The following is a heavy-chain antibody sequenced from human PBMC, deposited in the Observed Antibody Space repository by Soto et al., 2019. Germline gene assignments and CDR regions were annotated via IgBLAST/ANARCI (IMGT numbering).Heavy chain of an antibody. J-gene: IGHJ5*02. CDR2: IIPILGIA. V-gene: IGHV1-69*04. D-gene: IGHD3-10*01. Sequence: SVKVSCKASGGTFSSYTISWVRQAPGQGLEWMGRIIPILGIANYAQKFQGRVTITADKSTSTAYMELSSLRSDDTAVYYCARDEGYGSIPGPWGQGTLVTVSS. CDR1: GGTFSSYT. CDR3: ARDEGYGSIPGP.